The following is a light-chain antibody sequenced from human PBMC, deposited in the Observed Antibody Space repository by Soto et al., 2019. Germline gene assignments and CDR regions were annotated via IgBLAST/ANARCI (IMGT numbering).Light chain of an antibody. Sequence: IVLTQSPGTLSLSPGETATLSCRASQTVSNSFLGWYQQRPGQAPRLLMIATSKTAPGIPDRFSGSGSGTDFTLDISRLEPEYFAVYYWQEYGTPRPFGQGTKVDIX. CDR3: QEYGTPRP. V-gene: IGKV3-20*01. CDR2: ATS. J-gene: IGKJ1*01. CDR1: QTVSNSF.